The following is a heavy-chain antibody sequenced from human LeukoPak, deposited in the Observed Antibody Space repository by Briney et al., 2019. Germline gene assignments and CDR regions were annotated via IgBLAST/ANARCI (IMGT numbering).Heavy chain of an antibody. J-gene: IGHJ5*02. CDR1: GGTFSSYA. CDR3: ARTKTYYDILTGYPSWFDP. Sequence: ASVKVSCKASGGTFSSYAISWVRQAPGQGLEWMGRIIPILGIANYAQKFQGRVTITADKSTSTAYMELSSLRSEDTAVYYCARTKTYYDILTGYPSWFDPWGQGTLVTVSS. D-gene: IGHD3-9*01. CDR2: IIPILGIA. V-gene: IGHV1-69*04.